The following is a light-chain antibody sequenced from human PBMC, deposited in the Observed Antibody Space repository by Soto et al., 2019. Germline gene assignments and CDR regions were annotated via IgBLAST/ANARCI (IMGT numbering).Light chain of an antibody. CDR3: QQYGGVPYT. CDR1: ESISRDY. CDR2: GAS. Sequence: EIVLTQSPGTLSLSPGQRATLSCRASESISRDYVAWYQQRLGQAPRLLIYGASSGATGIPDRFSGSGSGTDFTLTISRLETEDFAIYYCQQYGGVPYTFGQGTKLEIK. V-gene: IGKV3-20*01. J-gene: IGKJ2*01.